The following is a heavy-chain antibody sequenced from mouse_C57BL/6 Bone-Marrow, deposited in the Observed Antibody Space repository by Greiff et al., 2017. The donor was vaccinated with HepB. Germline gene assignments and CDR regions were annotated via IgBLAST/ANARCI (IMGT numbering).Heavy chain of an antibody. Sequence: QVHVKQPGAELVKPGASVKMSCKASGYTFTSYWITWVKQRPGQGLEWIGDIYPGSGSTNYNEKFKSKATLTVDTSSSTAYMQLSSLTSEDSAVYYCARWRLRPLDYWGQGTTLTVSS. V-gene: IGHV1-55*01. CDR3: ARWRLRPLDY. CDR1: GYTFTSYW. CDR2: IYPGSGST. D-gene: IGHD2-2*01. J-gene: IGHJ2*01.